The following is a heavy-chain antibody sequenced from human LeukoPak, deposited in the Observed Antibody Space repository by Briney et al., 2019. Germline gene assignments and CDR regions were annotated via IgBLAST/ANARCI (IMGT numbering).Heavy chain of an antibody. CDR1: SFTFSMYW. D-gene: IGHD3-3*01. J-gene: IGHJ4*02. CDR3: AKDGSRITIFGVVYWVDY. CDR2: IKPDGSER. V-gene: IGHV3-7*03. Sequence: GGSLRLSCAASSFTFSMYWMTWVRQAPGKGLEWVANIKPDGSERFYVDSVKGRFTISRDNSKNTLYLQMNSLRAEDTAVYYCAKDGSRITIFGVVYWVDYWGQGTLVTVSS.